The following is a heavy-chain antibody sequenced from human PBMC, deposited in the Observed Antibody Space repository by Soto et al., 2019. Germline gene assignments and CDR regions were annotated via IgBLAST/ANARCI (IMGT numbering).Heavy chain of an antibody. CDR1: GGTFSSYA. CDR2: IIPIFGTA. J-gene: IGHJ6*02. V-gene: IGHV1-69*13. D-gene: IGHD6-13*01. Sequence: ASVKVSCKASGGTFSSYAISWVRQAPGQGLEWMGGIIPIFGTANYAQKFQGRATITADESTSTAYMELSSLRSEDTAVYYCAREGAGGYSSSWSDGYYYGMDVWGQGTTVTVSS. CDR3: AREGAGGYSSSWSDGYYYGMDV.